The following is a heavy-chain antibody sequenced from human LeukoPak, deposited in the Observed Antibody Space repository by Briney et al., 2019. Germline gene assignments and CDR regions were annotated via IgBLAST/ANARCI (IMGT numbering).Heavy chain of an antibody. CDR2: MNPNSGNT. V-gene: IGHV1-8*03. CDR3: ARLAGYCNGGSCYSRYDY. J-gene: IGHJ4*02. CDR1: GYTFTSYD. Sequence: ASVKVSCKASGYTFTSYDINWVRQATGQGLEWMGWMNPNSGNTGYAQKFQGRVTITRNTSISTAYMELSSLRSKDTAVYYCARLAGYCNGGSCYSRYDYWGQGTLVTVSS. D-gene: IGHD2-15*01.